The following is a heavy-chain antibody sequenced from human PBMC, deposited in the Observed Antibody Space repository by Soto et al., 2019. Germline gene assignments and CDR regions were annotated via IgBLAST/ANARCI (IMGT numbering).Heavy chain of an antibody. CDR3: AREGRPGDYGNYYYYYMDV. CDR1: GGSISSGGYY. D-gene: IGHD2-21*02. J-gene: IGHJ6*03. CDR2: IYYSGST. Sequence: SETLSLTCTVSGGSISSGGYYWSWIRQHPGKGLEWIGYIYYSGSTYYNPSLKSRVTISVDTSKNQFSLKLSSVTAADTAVYYCAREGRPGDYGNYYYYYMDVWGKGTMVTVSS. V-gene: IGHV4-31*03.